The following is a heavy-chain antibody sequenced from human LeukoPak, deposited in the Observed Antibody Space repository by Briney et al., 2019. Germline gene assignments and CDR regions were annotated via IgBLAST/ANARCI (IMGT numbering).Heavy chain of an antibody. CDR1: GFTFSSYA. D-gene: IGHD3-10*01. J-gene: IGHJ4*02. CDR2: ILTSGGT. V-gene: IGHV3-23*01. Sequence: QTGGSLRLSCAASGFTFSSYAMSWVRQAPGEGLKWVSGILTSGGTYYADSVKGRFTISRDNSKNTLYLQMNSLRADDTAVYYCAKDRIYADGLWDFDYWGQGTLVTVSS. CDR3: AKDRIYADGLWDFDY.